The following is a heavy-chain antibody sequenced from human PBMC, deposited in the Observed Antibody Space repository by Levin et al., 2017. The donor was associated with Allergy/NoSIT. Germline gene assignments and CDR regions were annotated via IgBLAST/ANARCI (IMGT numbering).Heavy chain of an antibody. Sequence: LSLTCAASGFTFSSYAMHWVRQAPGKGLEWVAVISYDGSNKYYADSVKGRFTISRDNSKNTLYLQMNSLRAEDTAVYYCATPLGYCSSTSCPGVDYWGQGTLVTVSS. V-gene: IGHV3-30*04. CDR2: ISYDGSNK. CDR3: ATPLGYCSSTSCPGVDY. D-gene: IGHD2-2*01. J-gene: IGHJ4*02. CDR1: GFTFSSYA.